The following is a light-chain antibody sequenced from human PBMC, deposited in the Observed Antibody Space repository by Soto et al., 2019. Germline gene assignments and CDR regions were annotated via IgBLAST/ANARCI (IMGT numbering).Light chain of an antibody. CDR1: QSVRSY. J-gene: IGKJ5*01. V-gene: IGKV3-11*01. CDR3: QQRSSWPRIT. Sequence: ESILTQSPATLSLSPWERATLSCRASQSVRSYLAWYQQKPGQAPRLLIYDASNRAPGIPARFSGSGSGTDFTLTISSLEPDDFAVYYCQQRSSWPRITFGQGTRLEIK. CDR2: DAS.